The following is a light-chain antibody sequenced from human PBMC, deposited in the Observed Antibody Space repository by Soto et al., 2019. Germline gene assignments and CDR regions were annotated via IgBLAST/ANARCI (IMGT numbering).Light chain of an antibody. CDR2: DVS. J-gene: IGLJ2*01. V-gene: IGLV2-14*01. Sequence: QSVLTQPASMSGSPGQSSTISCTGSSSDVGGYNFVSWYQQHPGKAPKLMIYDVSNRPSGVSNRFSGSKSGNTASLTISGLQAEDAAEYYCSSYTNSGTLVVFGGGTQLTVL. CDR1: SSDVGGYNF. CDR3: SSYTNSGTLVV.